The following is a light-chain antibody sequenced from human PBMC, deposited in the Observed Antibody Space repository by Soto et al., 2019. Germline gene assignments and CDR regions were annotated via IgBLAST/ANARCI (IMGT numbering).Light chain of an antibody. CDR3: QQFGNSPYT. J-gene: IGKJ2*01. V-gene: IGKV3-20*01. Sequence: EIVLTQSPGTLSLSPGERATLSCRASQSVSSSYLAWYQQKPAQTPRLLIYGASSRATGIPDRFSGSGSGIDFTLTISRLEPEDFAVYYCQQFGNSPYTFGQGTKLDIK. CDR2: GAS. CDR1: QSVSSSY.